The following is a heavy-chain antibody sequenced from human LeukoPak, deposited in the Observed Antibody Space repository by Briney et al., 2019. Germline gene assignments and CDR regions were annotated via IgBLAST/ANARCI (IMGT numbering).Heavy chain of an antibody. CDR1: GFTFSSYG. Sequence: GGSLRLSCAASGFTFSSYGMHWVRQAPGKGLEWVAVISYDGSNKYYADSVKGRFTISRDNSKNTLYLQMNSLRAEDTAVYYCAMDNYYGSMSDWFDPWGQGTLVTVSS. CDR2: ISYDGSNK. J-gene: IGHJ5*02. CDR3: AMDNYYGSMSDWFDP. V-gene: IGHV3-30*03. D-gene: IGHD3-22*01.